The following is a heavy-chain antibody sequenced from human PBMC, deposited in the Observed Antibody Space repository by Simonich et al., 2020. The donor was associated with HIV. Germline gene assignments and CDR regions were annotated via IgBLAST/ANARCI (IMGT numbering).Heavy chain of an antibody. D-gene: IGHD4-17*01. CDR3: ARAGQSQTVTMCFDY. CDR1: GFTFSSYW. V-gene: IGHV3-74*01. CDR2: INWNGGST. J-gene: IGHJ4*02. Sequence: EVQLVESGGGLVQPGGSLRLSCAASGFTFSSYWMHWVRQAPGKGLVWVSRINWNGGSTGYADSVKGRFTISRDNAKNSLYLQMNRLRAEYTALYYCARAGQSQTVTMCFDYWGQGTLVTVSS.